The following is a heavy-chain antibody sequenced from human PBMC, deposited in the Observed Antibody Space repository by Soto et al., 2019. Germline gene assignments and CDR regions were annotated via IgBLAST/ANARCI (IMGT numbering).Heavy chain of an antibody. Sequence: PSETLSLTCTVSGASISSYYWSWIRQLPGKGLEWIGYIYYSGSTNYNPSLKSRVTISVDTSKNQFSLKLSSVTAADTAMYYCARDTTPSLWGQGTLVTVSS. CDR1: GASISSYY. D-gene: IGHD1-1*01. J-gene: IGHJ4*02. CDR3: ARDTTPSL. V-gene: IGHV4-59*01. CDR2: IYYSGST.